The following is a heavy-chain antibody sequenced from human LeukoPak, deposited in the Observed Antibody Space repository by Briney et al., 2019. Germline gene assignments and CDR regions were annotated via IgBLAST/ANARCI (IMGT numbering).Heavy chain of an antibody. CDR1: GFTVSNNY. CDR3: ARDLKHYYDSSGSG. Sequence: PGGSLRLSCAASGFTVSNNYMNWVRQAPGKGLEWVSVIYSGGNTYYADSVKGRLTISRDNSKNTLYLQMNSLRAEDTAMYYCARDLKHYYDSSGSGWGQGTLVTVSS. D-gene: IGHD3-22*01. J-gene: IGHJ4*02. CDR2: IYSGGNT. V-gene: IGHV3-53*01.